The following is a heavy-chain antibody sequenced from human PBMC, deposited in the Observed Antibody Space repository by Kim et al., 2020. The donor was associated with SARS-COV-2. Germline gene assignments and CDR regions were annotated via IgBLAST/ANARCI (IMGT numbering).Heavy chain of an antibody. CDR3: ARGADSVLRFLEWTRHNWFDP. CDR1: GYTFTSYA. CDR2: INAGNGNT. V-gene: IGHV1-3*01. J-gene: IGHJ5*02. D-gene: IGHD3-3*01. Sequence: ASVKVSCKASGYTFTSYAMHWVRQAPGQRLEWMGWINAGNGNTKYSQKFQGRVTITRDTSASTAYMELSSLRSEDTAVYYCARGADSVLRFLEWTRHNWFDPSGQGTLVTVSS.